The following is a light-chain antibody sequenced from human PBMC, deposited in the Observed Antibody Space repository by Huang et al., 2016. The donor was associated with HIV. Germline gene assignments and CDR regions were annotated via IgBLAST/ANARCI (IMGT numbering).Light chain of an antibody. J-gene: IGKJ4*01. Sequence: DIQMTQSPSSLSASVGDRVTLTCRASRSISNSLAWYQQQPGKAPKLLLYAASRLQGGVPSRFSGSGSRTDYTLTISSLQPEDSATYYCQQYYNTTLSFGGGTKVEIK. V-gene: IGKV1-NL1*01. CDR1: RSISNS. CDR2: AAS. CDR3: QQYYNTTLS.